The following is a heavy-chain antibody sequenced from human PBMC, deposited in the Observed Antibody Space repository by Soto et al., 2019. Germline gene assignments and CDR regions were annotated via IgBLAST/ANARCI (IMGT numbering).Heavy chain of an antibody. J-gene: IGHJ1*01. CDR1: GFTFSSYE. D-gene: IGHD6-13*01. V-gene: IGHV3-48*03. Sequence: PGGSLRLSCAASGFTFSSYEMNWVRQAPGKGLEWVSYISSSGSTIYYADSVKGRFTISRDNAKNSLYLQMNSLRAEDTAVYYCAKAEGSSYGTEYSQHWGQGTLVTVSS. CDR2: ISSSGSTI. CDR3: AKAEGSSYGTEYSQH.